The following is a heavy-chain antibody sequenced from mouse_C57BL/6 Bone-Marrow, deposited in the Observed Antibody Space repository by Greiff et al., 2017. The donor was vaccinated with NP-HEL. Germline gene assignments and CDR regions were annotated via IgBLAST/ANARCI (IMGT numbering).Heavy chain of an antibody. CDR2: ISDGGSYT. J-gene: IGHJ1*03. D-gene: IGHD4-1*01. CDR1: GFTFSSYA. CDR3: ARERDWDGGYFDV. V-gene: IGHV5-4*01. Sequence: EVQGVESGGGLVKPGGSLKLSCAASGFTFSSYAMSWVRQTPEKRLEWVATISDGGSYTYYPDNVKGRFTISRDNAKNNLYLQMSHLKSEDTAMYYCARERDWDGGYFDVWGTGTTVTVSS.